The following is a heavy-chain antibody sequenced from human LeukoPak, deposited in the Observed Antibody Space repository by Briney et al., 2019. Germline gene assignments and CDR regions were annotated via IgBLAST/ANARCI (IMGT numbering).Heavy chain of an antibody. CDR1: GFTFRSYG. CDR2: ISGSGGST. CDR3: AKGYWEWLVEVRFDY. J-gene: IGHJ4*02. D-gene: IGHD6-19*01. Sequence: GGSLRLSCVASGFTFRSYGMYWVRQAPGKGLEWVSAISGSGGSTYYADSVKGRFTISRDNSKNTLYLQMNSLRAEDTAVYYCAKGYWEWLVEVRFDYWGQGTLVTVSS. V-gene: IGHV3-23*01.